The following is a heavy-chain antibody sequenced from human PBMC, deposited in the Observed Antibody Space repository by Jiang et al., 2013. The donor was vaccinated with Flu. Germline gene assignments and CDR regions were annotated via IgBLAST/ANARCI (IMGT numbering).Heavy chain of an antibody. V-gene: IGHV1-2*02. CDR2: INPNSGGT. D-gene: IGHD3-10*01. J-gene: IGHJ3*02. CDR1: GYTFTGYY. CDR3: ARDCLYYYGSGSYYAHAFDI. Sequence: SGAEVKKPGASVKVSCKASGYTFTGYYMHWVRQAPGQGLEWMGWINPNSGGTNYAQKFQGRVTMTRDTSISTAYMELSRLRSDDTAVYYCARDCLYYYGSGSYYAHAFDIWGQGTMVTVSS.